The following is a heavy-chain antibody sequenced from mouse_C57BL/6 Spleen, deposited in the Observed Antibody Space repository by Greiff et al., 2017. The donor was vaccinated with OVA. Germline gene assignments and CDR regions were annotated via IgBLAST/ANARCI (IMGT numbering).Heavy chain of an antibody. CDR1: GYAFTNYL. V-gene: IGHV1-54*01. CDR2: INPGSGGT. CDR3: ARNDYDGYAMDY. J-gene: IGHJ4*01. Sequence: VKLLESGAELVRPGTSVKVSCKASGYAFTNYLIEWVKQRPGQGLEWIGVINPGSGGTNYNEKFKGKATLTADKSSSTAYMQLSSLTSEDSAVYFCARNDYDGYAMDYWGQGTSVTVSS. D-gene: IGHD2-4*01.